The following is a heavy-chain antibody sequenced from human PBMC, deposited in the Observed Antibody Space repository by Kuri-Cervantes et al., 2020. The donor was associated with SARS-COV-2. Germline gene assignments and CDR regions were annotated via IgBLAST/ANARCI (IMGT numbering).Heavy chain of an antibody. V-gene: IGHV3-30*04. D-gene: IGHD3-3*01. J-gene: IGHJ4*02. Sequence: GESLKISCAASGFTFSSYAMHWVRQAPGKGLEWVAVISYDGSNKYYADSVKGRFTISRDNSKNTLYLQMNSLRAEDTAVYYCARDGYYDFWSGILRDSRTESYFDYWGQGTLVTVYS. CDR3: ARDGYYDFWSGILRDSRTESYFDY. CDR1: GFTFSSYA. CDR2: ISYDGSNK.